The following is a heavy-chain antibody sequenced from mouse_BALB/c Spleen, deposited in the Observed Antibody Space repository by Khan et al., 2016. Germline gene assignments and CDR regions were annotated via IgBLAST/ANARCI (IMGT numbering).Heavy chain of an antibody. CDR3: ARDDQDFDAWFAS. Sequence: QVQLKESGPGLVAPSQSLSITCTVSGFSLTNSGVHWVRQPPGKGLDWLGVIWAGGSTDYNSALMSRLSITRATTQNQVFLKMNSLQTDDTAMYYCARDDQDFDAWFASWGQGTRVTVSA. CDR2: IWAGGST. J-gene: IGHJ3*01. CDR1: GFSLTNSG. V-gene: IGHV2-9*02.